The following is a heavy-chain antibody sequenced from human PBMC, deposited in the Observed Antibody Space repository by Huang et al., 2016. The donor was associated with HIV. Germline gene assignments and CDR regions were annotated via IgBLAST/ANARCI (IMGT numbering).Heavy chain of an antibody. V-gene: IGHV4-4*07. Sequence: QVHLQESGPGLVKPSETLSLICTVSGVSTRTYFWSWIRQPAGKGPECIAGMHQSRDTKSNPSLRSRVTMSVDTSKNQLSLRLTSVTAADTAVYYCAREDRNAFDIWGQGIMVIVSS. CDR1: GVSTRTYF. CDR3: AREDRNAFDI. J-gene: IGHJ3*02. CDR2: MHQSRDT.